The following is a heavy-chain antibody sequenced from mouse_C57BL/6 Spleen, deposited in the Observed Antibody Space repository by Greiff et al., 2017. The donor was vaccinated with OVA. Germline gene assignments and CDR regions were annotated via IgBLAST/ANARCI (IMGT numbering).Heavy chain of an antibody. CDR2: IDPNSGGT. J-gene: IGHJ1*03. D-gene: IGHD1-1*01. V-gene: IGHV1-72*01. CDR3: ARSLITTVVATRYWYFDV. Sequence: QVQLQQPGAELVKPGASVKLSCKASGYTFTSYWMHWVKQRPGRGLEWIGRIDPNSGGTKYNEKFKSKATLTVDKPSSTAYMQLSSLTSEDSAVYYCARSLITTVVATRYWYFDVWGTGTTVTGSS. CDR1: GYTFTSYW.